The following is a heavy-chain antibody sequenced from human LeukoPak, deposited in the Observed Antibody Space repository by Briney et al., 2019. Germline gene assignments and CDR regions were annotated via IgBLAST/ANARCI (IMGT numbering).Heavy chain of an antibody. D-gene: IGHD6-13*01. CDR3: AKTGTPWYYFDY. V-gene: IGHV3-23*01. CDR2: ISGSGGST. Sequence: QSGGSLRLSCAASGSTFSSYAMSWVRQAPGKGLEWVSAISGSGGSTYYADSVKGRFTISRDNSKNTLYLQMNSLRAEDTAVYYCAKTGTPWYYFDYWGQGTLVTVSS. CDR1: GSTFSSYA. J-gene: IGHJ4*02.